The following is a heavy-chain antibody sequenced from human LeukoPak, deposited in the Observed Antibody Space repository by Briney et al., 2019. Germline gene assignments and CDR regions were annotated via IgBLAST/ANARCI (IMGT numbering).Heavy chain of an antibody. J-gene: IGHJ4*02. CDR1: GGTFSSYA. CDR2: ITPIFGTA. CDR3: ARDTRIAAAEYSFDY. D-gene: IGHD6-13*01. V-gene: IGHV1-69*13. Sequence: SVKVSCKASGGTFSSYAISWVRQAPGQGLEWMGGITPIFGTANYAQKFQDRVTITADESTSTAYMELSSLRSEDTAAYYCARDTRIAAAEYSFDYWGQGTLVTVSS.